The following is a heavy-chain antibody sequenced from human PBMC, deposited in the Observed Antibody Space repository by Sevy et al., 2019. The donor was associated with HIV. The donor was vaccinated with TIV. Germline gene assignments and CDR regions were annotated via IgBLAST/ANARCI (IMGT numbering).Heavy chain of an antibody. CDR1: GGSITSSGHY. Sequence: SETLSLTCTVSGGSITSSGHYWGWIRQSPGKGLEWIGAVYYVGNSYANPSLTSRVTISAETSKNLFSLSLTFLTAADTAIYYCARVAGGENYDYGIDVWGLGTSVTVSS. CDR2: VYYVGNS. J-gene: IGHJ6*02. CDR3: ARVAGGENYDYGIDV. V-gene: IGHV4-39*01. D-gene: IGHD2-21*01.